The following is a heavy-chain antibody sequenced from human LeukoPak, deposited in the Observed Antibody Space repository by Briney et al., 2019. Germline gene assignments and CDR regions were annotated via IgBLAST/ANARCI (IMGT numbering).Heavy chain of an antibody. Sequence: PGGSLRLSCAASGFTFSSYWMSWVRQAPGKGLEWVANIKQDGSEKYYVDSVKGRFTISRDNAKNSLYLQMNSLRAEGTAVYYCARVGTYCSSTSCYSYYYYYMDVWGKGTTVTVSS. J-gene: IGHJ6*03. D-gene: IGHD2-2*02. CDR1: GFTFSSYW. V-gene: IGHV3-7*01. CDR3: ARVGTYCSSTSCYSYYYYYMDV. CDR2: IKQDGSEK.